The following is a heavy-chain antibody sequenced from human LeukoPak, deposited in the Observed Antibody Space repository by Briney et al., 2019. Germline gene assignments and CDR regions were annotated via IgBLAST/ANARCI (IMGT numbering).Heavy chain of an antibody. D-gene: IGHD6-19*01. CDR2: IRYDGSNK. J-gene: IGHJ4*02. CDR1: GFTLSSYG. V-gene: IGHV3-30*02. CDR3: AREYSSGWYPSDY. Sequence: PGGSLRLSCAASGFTLSSYGMHWVRQAPGKGLEWVAFIRYDGSNKYYADSVKGRFTISRDNAKNSLYLQMNSLRAEDTAVYYCAREYSSGWYPSDYWGQGTLVTVSS.